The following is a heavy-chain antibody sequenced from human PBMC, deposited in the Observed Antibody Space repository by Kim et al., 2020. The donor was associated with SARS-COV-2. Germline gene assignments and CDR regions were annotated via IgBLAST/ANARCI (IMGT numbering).Heavy chain of an antibody. CDR3: AKELRMTTQTSGGDFFDY. D-gene: IGHD4-17*01. J-gene: IGHJ4*02. CDR2: ISGGGGST. CDR1: GFTFTTYT. Sequence: GGSLRLSCVASGFTFTTYTMNWVRQAPGKGLEWVSGISGGGGSTYYADSVKGGFTISRDSTKNTLYLKMNSLRAEDTAVYYCAKELRMTTQTSGGDFFDYWGQGTLVTVSS. V-gene: IGHV3-23*01.